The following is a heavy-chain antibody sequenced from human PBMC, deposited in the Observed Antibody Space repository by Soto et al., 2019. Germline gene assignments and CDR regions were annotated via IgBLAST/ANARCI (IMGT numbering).Heavy chain of an antibody. Sequence: GGSLRLSCAASGFTFSSYAMHWVRQAPGKGLEWVAVISYDGSNKYYADSVKGRFTISRDNSKNTLYLQMNSLRAEDTAVYYCARDGGLLWFGELSYFDYWGQGTLVTVSS. D-gene: IGHD3-10*01. J-gene: IGHJ4*02. CDR2: ISYDGSNK. V-gene: IGHV3-30-3*01. CDR3: ARDGGLLWFGELSYFDY. CDR1: GFTFSSYA.